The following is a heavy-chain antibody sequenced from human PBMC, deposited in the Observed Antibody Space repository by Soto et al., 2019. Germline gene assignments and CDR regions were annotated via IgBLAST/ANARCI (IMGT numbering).Heavy chain of an antibody. V-gene: IGHV4-39*01. D-gene: IGHD2-15*01. CDR2: IYYSGST. CDR3: ARRSGGRDY. CDR1: GGSISSSSYY. J-gene: IGHJ4*02. Sequence: SETLSLTCTVCGGSISSSSYYWGWISQPPGKGLEWIGSIYYSGSTYYNPSLKSRVTISVDTSKNQFSLKLSSVTAADTAVYYCARRSGGRDYWGQGTLVTVSS.